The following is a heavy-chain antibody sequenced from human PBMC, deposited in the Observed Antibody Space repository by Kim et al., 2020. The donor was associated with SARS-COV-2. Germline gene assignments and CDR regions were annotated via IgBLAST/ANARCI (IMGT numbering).Heavy chain of an antibody. D-gene: IGHD6-13*01. CDR3: ARHAEGISALRSAFDI. Sequence: SETLSLTCTVSGGSISSYYWSWIRQPPGKGLEWIGYIYYSGSTNYNPSLKSRVTISVDTSKNQFSLKLSSVTAADTAVYYCARHAEGISALRSAFDIWGQGTMVTVSS. CDR1: GGSISSYY. V-gene: IGHV4-59*08. J-gene: IGHJ3*02. CDR2: IYYSGST.